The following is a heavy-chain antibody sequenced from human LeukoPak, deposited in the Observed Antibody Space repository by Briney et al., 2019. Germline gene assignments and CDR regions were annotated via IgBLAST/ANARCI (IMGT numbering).Heavy chain of an antibody. D-gene: IGHD6-19*01. CDR1: GFTLSRYW. V-gene: IGHV3-74*01. CDR2: INSDGSST. Sequence: PGGSLRLSCAASGFTLSRYWMHWVRHAPGKGLVWVSRINSDGSSTSYADSVKGRFTISRDNAKNTLYLQMNSLRAEDTAVYYCARGPWSSGWYFDYWGQGTLVTVSS. J-gene: IGHJ4*02. CDR3: ARGPWSSGWYFDY.